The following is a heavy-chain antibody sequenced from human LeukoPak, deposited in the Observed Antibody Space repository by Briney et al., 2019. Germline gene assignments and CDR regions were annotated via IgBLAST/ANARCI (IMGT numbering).Heavy chain of an antibody. D-gene: IGHD2-2*01. CDR3: ARDGPTAAPFDY. J-gene: IGHJ4*02. CDR1: GYRFTSYD. CDR2: INPSGGST. Sequence: ASVKVSYTPSGYRFTSYDMHWVRQAPGQGLEWMGIINPSGGSTSYAQRFQGRVAMTRDTSTTTVYMEVNSLTSEDTAVYFCARDGPTAAPFDYWGQGTLVTVSS. V-gene: IGHV1-46*01.